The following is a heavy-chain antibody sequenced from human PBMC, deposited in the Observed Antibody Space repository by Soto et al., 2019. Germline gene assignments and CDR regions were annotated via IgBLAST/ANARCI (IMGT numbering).Heavy chain of an antibody. J-gene: IGHJ3*02. D-gene: IGHD5-12*01. CDR1: GGSISSSSYY. CDR2: IYYSGST. V-gene: IGHV4-39*01. CDR3: ARHAWLHHIVATVAEI. Sequence: ETLSLTCTVSGGSISSSSYYWGWIRQPPGKGLEWIGSIYYSGSTNYNPSLKSRVTISVDTSKNQFSLKLSSVTAADTAVYYCARHAWLHHIVATVAEIWGQGTMVTVSS.